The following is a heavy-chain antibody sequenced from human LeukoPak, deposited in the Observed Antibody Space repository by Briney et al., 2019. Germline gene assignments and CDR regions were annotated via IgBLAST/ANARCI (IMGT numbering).Heavy chain of an antibody. CDR2: ISGSGGST. CDR3: AKVPIRLLEWLYFDY. V-gene: IGHV3-23*01. J-gene: IGHJ4*02. CDR1: GFTFSSYA. Sequence: GGSLRLSCAASGFTFSSYAMSWVRQAPGKGLEWVSAISGSGGSTYYANSVKGRFTISRDNSKNTLYLQMNSLRAEDTAVYYCAKVPIRLLEWLYFDYWGQGTLVTVSS. D-gene: IGHD3-3*01.